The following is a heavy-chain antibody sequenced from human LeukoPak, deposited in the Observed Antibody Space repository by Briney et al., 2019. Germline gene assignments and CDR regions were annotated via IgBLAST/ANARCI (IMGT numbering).Heavy chain of an antibody. V-gene: IGHV4-59*08. J-gene: IGHJ4*02. CDR3: ARGYSSSSGRPDY. D-gene: IGHD6-6*01. CDR2: IYYSGST. Sequence: SETLSLTCTVSGGSISSYDWSWIRQPPGKGLEWVGYIYYSGSTNYNPSLKSRVTILVGTSKKQCSLKLSSVTAADTAVYYCARGYSSSSGRPDYWGQGTLVTVSS. CDR1: GGSISSYD.